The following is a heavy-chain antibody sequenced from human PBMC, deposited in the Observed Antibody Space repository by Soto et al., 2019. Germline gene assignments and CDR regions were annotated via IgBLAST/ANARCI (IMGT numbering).Heavy chain of an antibody. CDR3: ARDRKDSSGYYYRLGYYYYGMDV. J-gene: IGHJ6*02. D-gene: IGHD3-22*01. Sequence: QVQLVESGGGVVQPGRSLRLSCAASGFTFSSYAMHWVRQAPGKGLEWVAVISYDGSNKYYADSVKGRFTISRDNSNNTXXLXMXILRAEDTAVYYCARDRKDSSGYYYRLGYYYYGMDVWGQGTTVTVSS. CDR2: ISYDGSNK. CDR1: GFTFSSYA. V-gene: IGHV3-30-3*01.